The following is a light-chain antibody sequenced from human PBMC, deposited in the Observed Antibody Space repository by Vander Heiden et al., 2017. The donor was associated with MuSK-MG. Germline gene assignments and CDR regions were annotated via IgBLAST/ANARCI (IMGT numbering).Light chain of an antibody. CDR2: DAS. Sequence: EIVLTQSPATLSLSPGERATLPCRASQSVSRYLAWYQQRPGQAPRLLIYDASNRATGIPARFSGSGSGTDFTLTISSLEPEDFAVYYCQQRYRWPPITFGQGTRLEIK. V-gene: IGKV3-11*01. CDR3: QQRYRWPPIT. CDR1: QSVSRY. J-gene: IGKJ5*01.